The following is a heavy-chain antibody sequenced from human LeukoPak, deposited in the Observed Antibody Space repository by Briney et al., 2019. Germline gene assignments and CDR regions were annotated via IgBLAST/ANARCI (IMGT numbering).Heavy chain of an antibody. V-gene: IGHV4-4*07. J-gene: IGHJ6*03. CDR2: IYNSGST. CDR1: GGSISSYY. D-gene: IGHD2-2*01. Sequence: SETLSLTCTVSGGSISSYYLRWIRQPAGKGLEWIGRIYNSGSTNYNPSLKSRVTMSVDTSKNQFALKLSSVTAADTAVYYCAREFIVVVPAASRLYYYYMDVWGKGTTVTISS. CDR3: AREFIVVVPAASRLYYYYMDV.